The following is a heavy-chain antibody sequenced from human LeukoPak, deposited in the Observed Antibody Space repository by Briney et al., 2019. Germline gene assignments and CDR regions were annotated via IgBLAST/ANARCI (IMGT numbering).Heavy chain of an antibody. J-gene: IGHJ5*02. V-gene: IGHV4-38-2*02. CDR1: GYSISSGYY. D-gene: IGHD3-10*01. CDR2: IYHSGST. CDR3: ARDLEWFGELLNWFDP. Sequence: SETLSLTCTVSGYSISSGYYWGWIRQPPGKGLEWIGRIYHSGSTYYNPSLKSRVTMSVDTSKNQFSLKLSSATAADTAVYYCARDLEWFGELLNWFDPWGQGTLVTVSS.